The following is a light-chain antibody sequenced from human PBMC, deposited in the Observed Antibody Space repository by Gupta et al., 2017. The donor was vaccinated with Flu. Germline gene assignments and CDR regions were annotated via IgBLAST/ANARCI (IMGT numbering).Light chain of an antibody. J-gene: IGLJ2*01. V-gene: IGLV2-14*03. Sequence: QSALTQPASVSGSPGQSITISCTGTSSDVGGYNYVSWYQQHPGKAPKLLIYDVTNRPSGVSKRFSGSKSGTTASLTISGLQAEDEADYYCHSYKASSTREVLGGGTKVTVL. CDR2: DVT. CDR3: HSYKASSTREV. CDR1: SSDVGGYNY.